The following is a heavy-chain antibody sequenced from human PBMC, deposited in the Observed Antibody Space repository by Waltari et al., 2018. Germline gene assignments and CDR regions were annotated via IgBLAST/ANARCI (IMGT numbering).Heavy chain of an antibody. J-gene: IGHJ3*02. CDR1: GFSSSTDG. CDR3: ARVIRGSSDAFDI. V-gene: IGHV3-33*01. CDR2: IWFDGSKK. Sequence: QVHLVESRGEVVEPGRSLSRSCAASGFSSSTDGRHWVRQAPGKGLEWVALIWFDGSKKYYADSVKGRFTSSRDNSKNTLYLQMSSLRVEDTALYYCARVIRGSSDAFDIWGQGTVVTVSS. D-gene: IGHD6-6*01.